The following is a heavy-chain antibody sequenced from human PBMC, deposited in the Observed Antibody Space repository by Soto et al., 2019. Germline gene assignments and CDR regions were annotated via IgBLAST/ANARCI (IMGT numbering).Heavy chain of an antibody. Sequence: SGPTLVNPTQTLTLTCTFSGFSLITSGMGVGWIRQPPGKALEWLALIYWNGDKRYSPSLKSRLTITKDTSKNQVVLTMTNMDPVDTATYYCAHSPFYDSSGYPDYWGQGTLVTVSS. V-gene: IGHV2-5*01. CDR2: IYWNGDK. J-gene: IGHJ4*02. CDR3: AHSPFYDSSGYPDY. D-gene: IGHD3-22*01. CDR1: GFSLITSGMG.